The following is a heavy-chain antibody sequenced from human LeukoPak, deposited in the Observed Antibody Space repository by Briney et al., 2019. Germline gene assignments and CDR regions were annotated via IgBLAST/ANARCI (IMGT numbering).Heavy chain of an antibody. CDR3: ARGLTWTYYYGSGSGTWFDP. CDR1: GYTFTSYD. D-gene: IGHD3-10*01. J-gene: IGHJ5*02. V-gene: IGHV1-8*01. CDR2: MNPNSGNT. Sequence: ASVKVSCKASGYTFTSYDINWVRQATGQGLEWMGWMNPNSGNTGYAQKFQGRVTMTRNTSISTAYMELSSLRSEDTAVYYCARGLTWTYYYGSGSGTWFDPWGQGTLVTVSS.